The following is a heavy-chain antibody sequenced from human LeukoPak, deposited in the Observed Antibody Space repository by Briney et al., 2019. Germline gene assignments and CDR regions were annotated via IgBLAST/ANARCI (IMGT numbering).Heavy chain of an antibody. CDR2: IYYSGST. J-gene: IGHJ3*02. Sequence: SETLSLTCTVSGGSISSGGYYWSWIRQHPGKGLGWIGYIYYSGSTYYNPSLKSRVTISVDTSKNQFSLKLSSVTAADTAVYYCARDYGSAYAFDIWGQGTMVTVSS. CDR1: GGSISSGGYY. D-gene: IGHD3-10*01. CDR3: ARDYGSAYAFDI. V-gene: IGHV4-31*03.